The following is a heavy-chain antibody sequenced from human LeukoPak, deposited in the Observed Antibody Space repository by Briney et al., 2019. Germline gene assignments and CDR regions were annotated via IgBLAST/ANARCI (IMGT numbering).Heavy chain of an antibody. CDR1: GDSISSYY. CDR3: ARRVLNYYDSSGSPLRGAFDI. Sequence: SETLSLTCTVSGDSISSYYWSWVRQPAGKGLEWIGRIHPSGSTNYNPSLKSRVTLSVDTSKNQFSLKLSSVTAADTAVYYCARRVLNYYDSSGSPLRGAFDIWGQGTMVTVSS. V-gene: IGHV4-4*07. D-gene: IGHD3-22*01. J-gene: IGHJ3*02. CDR2: IHPSGST.